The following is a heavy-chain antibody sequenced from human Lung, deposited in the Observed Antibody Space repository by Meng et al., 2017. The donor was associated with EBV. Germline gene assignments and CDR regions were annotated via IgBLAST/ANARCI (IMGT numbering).Heavy chain of an antibody. Sequence: EVQLVESGGGLVKPGESLRLSCGASGFIFSYYNMNWLRQAPGKGLEWVSSISSGNSYIYYADSVKGRFSISRDNAKNSLSLQMNSLRADDTAVYYCARLTGTGWFDPWGQGTLVTVAS. CDR2: ISSGNSYI. CDR1: GFIFSYYN. D-gene: IGHD1-7*01. CDR3: ARLTGTGWFDP. V-gene: IGHV3-21*02. J-gene: IGHJ5*02.